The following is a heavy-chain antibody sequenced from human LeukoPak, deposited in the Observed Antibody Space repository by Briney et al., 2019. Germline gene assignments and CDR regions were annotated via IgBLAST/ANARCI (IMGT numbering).Heavy chain of an antibody. J-gene: IGHJ4*02. CDR1: GFTFSSYA. CDR2: ISGSGGST. Sequence: GGSLRLSCAASGFTFSSYAMSWVRQAPGKGLEWVSAISGSGGSTYYADSVKGRFTISRDNSKNTLYLQMNSLRPEDTAVYYCATSLYCSSASCPFDDWGQGTLVTVSS. V-gene: IGHV3-23*01. D-gene: IGHD2-2*01. CDR3: ATSLYCSSASCPFDD.